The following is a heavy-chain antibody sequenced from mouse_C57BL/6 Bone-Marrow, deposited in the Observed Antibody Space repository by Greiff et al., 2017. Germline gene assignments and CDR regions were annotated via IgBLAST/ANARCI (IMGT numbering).Heavy chain of an antibody. V-gene: IGHV1-4*01. Sequence: QVQLQQSGAELVRPGASVKISCKASGYTFTSYTMHWVKQRPGQGLEWIGYINPSSGYTKYNQKFKDKATLTVDKSSSTAYMQLSSLTSEDSAVYYCARTRFAYWGQGTLVTGSA. CDR2: INPSSGYT. J-gene: IGHJ3*01. CDR3: ARTRFAY. CDR1: GYTFTSYT.